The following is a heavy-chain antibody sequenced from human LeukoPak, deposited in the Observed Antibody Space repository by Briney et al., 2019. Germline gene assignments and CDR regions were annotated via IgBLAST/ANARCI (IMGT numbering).Heavy chain of an antibody. V-gene: IGHV4-61*01. CDR3: AREGKPSHGTWWFDP. CDR2: IYYSGST. CDR1: GGSVSSGSYY. Sequence: SETLSLTCTVSGGSVSSGSYYWGWIRQPPGKGLEWIGYIYYSGSTNYNPSLKSRVTISVDTSKNQFSLKLSSVTAADTAVYYCAREGKPSHGTWWFDPWGQGTLVTVSS. D-gene: IGHD3-10*01. J-gene: IGHJ5*02.